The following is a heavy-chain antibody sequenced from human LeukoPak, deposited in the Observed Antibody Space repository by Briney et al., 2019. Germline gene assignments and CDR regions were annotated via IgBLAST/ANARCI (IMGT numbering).Heavy chain of an antibody. J-gene: IGHJ4*02. CDR1: GGSISSYY. CDR2: IYYSGST. V-gene: IGHV4-59*01. D-gene: IGHD3-3*01. Sequence: SETLSLTCTVSGGSISSYYWSWIRQPPGKGLEWIGYIYYSGSTNYNPSLKSRVTISVDTSKNQFSLKLSSVTAADTAVYYCAASTIFGVVIPDYWGQGTLVTVSS. CDR3: AASTIFGVVIPDY.